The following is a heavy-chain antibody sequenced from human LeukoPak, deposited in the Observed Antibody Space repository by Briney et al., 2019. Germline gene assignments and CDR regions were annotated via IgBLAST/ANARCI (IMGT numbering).Heavy chain of an antibody. Sequence: PSGTLSLTCAVSGGSISSSNWWAWVRQPPGKGLEWIGERHHSGITNYNPSLKSRVTISVDTSKNQFSLKLSSVTAADTAVYYCARDRTPIYGSGSKPHFDYWGQGTLVTVSS. CDR1: GGSISSSNW. J-gene: IGHJ4*02. CDR2: RHHSGIT. CDR3: ARDRTPIYGSGSKPHFDY. D-gene: IGHD3-10*01. V-gene: IGHV4-4*02.